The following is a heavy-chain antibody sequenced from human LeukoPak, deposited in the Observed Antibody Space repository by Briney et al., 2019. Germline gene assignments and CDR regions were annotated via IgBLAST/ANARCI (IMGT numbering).Heavy chain of an antibody. CDR1: GFTVNSHY. V-gene: IGHV3-53*01. J-gene: IGHJ4*02. CDR3: ATVAGGTYHFDL. D-gene: IGHD1-26*01. CDR2: IYDGGTT. Sequence: GGSLRLSCAASGFTVNSHYMSWVRQAPRKGREWVSIIYDGGTTSYEDSVKGRLTISRDNSNNILYLQMSSLRAEDTAVYYCATVAGGTYHFDLWGQGALVTVSS.